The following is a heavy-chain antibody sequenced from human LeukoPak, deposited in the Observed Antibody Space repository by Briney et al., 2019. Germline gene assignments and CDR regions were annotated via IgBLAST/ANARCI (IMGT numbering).Heavy chain of an antibody. V-gene: IGHV3-48*01. Sequence: GGSLRLSCAASGFTFSSYSMNWVRQAPGKGLEWVSYISSSSSTIYYADSVKGRFTISRDNAKNSLYLQMNSLRAEDTAVYYCARGGQAYSSSWYPSDYWAREPWSPSPQ. D-gene: IGHD6-13*01. CDR1: GFTFSSYS. CDR3: ARGGQAYSSSWYPSDY. J-gene: IGHJ4*02. CDR2: ISSSSSTI.